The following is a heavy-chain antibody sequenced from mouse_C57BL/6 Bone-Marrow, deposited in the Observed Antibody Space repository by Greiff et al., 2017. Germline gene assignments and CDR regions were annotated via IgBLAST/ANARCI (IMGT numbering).Heavy chain of an antibody. CDR2: IDPENGDT. D-gene: IGHD2-3*01. V-gene: IGHV14-4*01. Sequence: EVQLQESGAELVRPGASVKLSCTASGFNIKDDYMHWVKQRPEQGLEWIGCIDPENGDTKYASKFQGKATITADTTSNTAYLQQSSLPSEDTSVYYCTPSYDEDPFDYWGQGTTLTVSS. CDR1: GFNIKDDY. J-gene: IGHJ2*01. CDR3: TPSYDEDPFDY.